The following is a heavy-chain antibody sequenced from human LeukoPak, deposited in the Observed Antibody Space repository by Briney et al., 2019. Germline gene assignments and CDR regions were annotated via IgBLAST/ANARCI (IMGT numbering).Heavy chain of an antibody. V-gene: IGHV4-34*01. J-gene: IGHJ5*02. D-gene: IGHD1/OR15-1a*01. CDR2: INHSGDT. CDR3: ARGPGTVGLSP. CDR1: GGSFTNYY. Sequence: SSETLSLTCTVSGGSFTNYYWSWIRQTPEKGLEWSGQINHSGDTSYNPSLRSRVTLSVDRSKNQFSLKVTSVTAADTGVYYCARGPGTVGLSPWGQGTLVTVSS.